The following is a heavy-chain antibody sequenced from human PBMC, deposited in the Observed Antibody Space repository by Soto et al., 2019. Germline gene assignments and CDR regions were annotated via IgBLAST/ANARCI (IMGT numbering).Heavy chain of an antibody. J-gene: IGHJ6*02. V-gene: IGHV3-21*01. CDR2: ISSSSSYI. CDR1: GFTFSSYS. D-gene: IGHD2-15*01. CDR3: ARDTLPDIVVGVGMDV. Sequence: GGSLRLSCAASGFTFSSYSMNWVRQAPGKGLEWVSSISSSSSYIYYADSVKGRFTISRDDAKNSLYLQMNSLRAEDTAVYYCARDTLPDIVVGVGMDVWGQGTTVTVSS.